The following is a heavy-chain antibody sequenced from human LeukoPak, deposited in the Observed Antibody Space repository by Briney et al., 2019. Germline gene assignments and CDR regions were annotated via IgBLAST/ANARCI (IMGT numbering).Heavy chain of an antibody. J-gene: IGHJ3*02. CDR3: AKDRGDYDAFDI. D-gene: IGHD4-17*01. CDR2: IRYDGSNK. CDR1: GFTFSSYG. Sequence: GGSLRLSCAASGFTFSSYGVHWVRQAPGKGLEWVAFIRYDGSNKYYADSVKGRFTISRDNSKNTLYLQMNSLRAEGTAVYYCAKDRGDYDAFDIWGQGTMVTVSS. V-gene: IGHV3-30*02.